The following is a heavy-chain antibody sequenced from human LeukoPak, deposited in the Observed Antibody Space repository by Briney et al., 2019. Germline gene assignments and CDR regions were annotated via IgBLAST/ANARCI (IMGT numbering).Heavy chain of an antibody. D-gene: IGHD6-19*01. Sequence: GGSLRLSCAASGFTFSSYAMSWVRQAPGKGLEWVSAIIGSGGSTYYADSVKGRFTISRDNSKNTLYLQMNSLRAEDTAVYYCATHRIAVVGRGGAFDIWGQGTMVTVSS. V-gene: IGHV3-23*01. CDR3: ATHRIAVVGRGGAFDI. CDR2: IIGSGGST. J-gene: IGHJ3*02. CDR1: GFTFSSYA.